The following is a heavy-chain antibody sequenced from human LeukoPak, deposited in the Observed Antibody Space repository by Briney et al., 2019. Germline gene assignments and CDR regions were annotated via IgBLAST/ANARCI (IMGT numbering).Heavy chain of an antibody. CDR2: INPSGGST. V-gene: IGHV1-46*01. CDR3: ARDSPRITIFGVVIRGWFDP. J-gene: IGHJ5*02. D-gene: IGHD3-3*01. Sequence: ASVKVSCKASGYTFTTYYVHWVRQAPGQGLEWMGIINPSGGSTTYAQKFRGRLTMTRDMSTSTVYMELSSLRSEDTAVYYCARDSPRITIFGVVIRGWFDPWGQGTLVTVSS. CDR1: GYTFTTYY.